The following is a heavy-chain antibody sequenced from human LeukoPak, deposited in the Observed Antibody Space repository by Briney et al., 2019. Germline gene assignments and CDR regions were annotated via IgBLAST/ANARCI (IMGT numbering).Heavy chain of an antibody. J-gene: IGHJ4*02. CDR2: ISYDGSNK. Sequence: GSLRLSCAASGFTFSSYGMHWVRQAPGKGLEWVAVISYDGSNKYYADSVKGRFTISRDNSKNTLYLQMNSLRAEDTAVYYCAKGHVDTAMVGDYWGQGTLVTVSS. CDR1: GFTFSSYG. D-gene: IGHD5-18*01. CDR3: AKGHVDTAMVGDY. V-gene: IGHV3-30*18.